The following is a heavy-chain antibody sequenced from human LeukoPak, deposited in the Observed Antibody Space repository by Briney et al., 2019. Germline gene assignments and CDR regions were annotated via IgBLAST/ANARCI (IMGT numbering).Heavy chain of an antibody. CDR1: GGSISSYY. CDR2: IYYSGST. V-gene: IGHV4-59*01. CDR3: ARGPYCSSTSCYAAFDI. D-gene: IGHD2-2*01. J-gene: IGHJ3*02. Sequence: SETLSLTCTVSGGSISSYYWSRIRQPPGRGLEWIGYIYYSGSTNYNPSLKSRVTISVDTSKNQFSLKLSSVTAADTAVYYCARGPYCSSTSCYAAFDIWGQGTMVTVSS.